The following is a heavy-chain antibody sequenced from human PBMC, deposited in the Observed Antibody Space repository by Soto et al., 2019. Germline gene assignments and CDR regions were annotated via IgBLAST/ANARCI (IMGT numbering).Heavy chain of an antibody. CDR1: GGSFTSNNW. D-gene: IGHD1-7*01. Sequence: SETLSLTCAVSGGSFTSNNWWTWVRQPPGQGLEWIGEIYRTGSTNYNPSLKSRVTISLDKSENQYSLKVTSLTAADTAVYYCASRDPGTSVDYWGQGTLVTVSS. CDR2: IYRTGST. J-gene: IGHJ4*02. CDR3: ASRDPGTSVDY. V-gene: IGHV4-4*02.